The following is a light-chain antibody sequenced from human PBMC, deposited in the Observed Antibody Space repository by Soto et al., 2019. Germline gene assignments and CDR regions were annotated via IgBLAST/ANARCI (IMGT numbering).Light chain of an antibody. J-gene: IGKJ2*01. Sequence: DIQMTQSPSSLSASVGARVTITCQSSLDIDNYFNWYQQKPGEAPKLLIYDASILETGVPSRFRGSGSGTDFTFTIISLQPEDVATYYCQHYHNLPMYTFGQGTRLEIK. CDR2: DAS. CDR3: QHYHNLPMYT. CDR1: LDIDNY. V-gene: IGKV1-33*01.